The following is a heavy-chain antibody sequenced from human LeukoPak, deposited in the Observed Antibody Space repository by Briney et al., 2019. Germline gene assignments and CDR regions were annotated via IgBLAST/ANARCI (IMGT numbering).Heavy chain of an antibody. D-gene: IGHD6-13*01. CDR3: ARPGYSSSWSRQTFDN. CDR2: IIPMPGIA. Sequence: SVKVSCKASGYTFTGYYMHWVRQAPGQGLEWMGRIIPMPGIANYAQKFQGRVTITADKSTSTAYMELSSARFEDTAVYYCARPGYSSSWSRQTFDNWGQGTLVTVSS. V-gene: IGHV1-69*02. J-gene: IGHJ4*02. CDR1: GYTFTGYY.